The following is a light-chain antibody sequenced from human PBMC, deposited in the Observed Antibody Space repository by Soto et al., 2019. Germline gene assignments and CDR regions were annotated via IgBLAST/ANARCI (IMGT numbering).Light chain of an antibody. J-gene: IGLJ2*01. CDR3: SSFAGSPVV. CDR1: RSDVGRYNY. CDR2: EVT. Sequence: QSALTQPASVSGSPGQSITISCTGTRSDVGRYNYVSWYQQHPGKAPKLLIYEVTYRPSGVSTRFSASKSGSTASLTISGIQAEDEADYYCSSFAGSPVVFGGGTKLTVL. V-gene: IGLV2-14*01.